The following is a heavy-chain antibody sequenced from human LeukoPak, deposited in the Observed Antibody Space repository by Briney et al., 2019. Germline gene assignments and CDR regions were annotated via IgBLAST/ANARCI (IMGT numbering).Heavy chain of an antibody. V-gene: IGHV3-7*01. Sequence: GGSLRLSCAASGFAFSSSWMNWVRQAPGKGLEWVANIKEGGSETHYQDSVKGRFTISRDDSTSSLYLQMNSLRAEDTAVNYCARGRGGDWGQGTLFTASS. CDR2: IKEGGSET. CDR3: ARGRGGD. J-gene: IGHJ4*02. CDR1: GFAFSSSW. D-gene: IGHD2-21*01.